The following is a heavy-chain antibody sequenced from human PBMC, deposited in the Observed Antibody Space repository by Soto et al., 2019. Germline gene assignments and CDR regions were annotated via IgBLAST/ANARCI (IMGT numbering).Heavy chain of an antibody. CDR3: ARERGDKYYDFWSGSPAGAFDI. Sequence: ETQSLTCTVSGGSISSYYWSWIRQPPGKGLEWIGYIYYSGSTNYNPSLKSRVTISVDTSKSQFSLKLSSVTAADTAVYYCARERGDKYYDFWSGSPAGAFDIWGQGTMVTVSS. CDR2: IYYSGST. D-gene: IGHD3-3*01. CDR1: GGSISSYY. V-gene: IGHV4-59*01. J-gene: IGHJ3*02.